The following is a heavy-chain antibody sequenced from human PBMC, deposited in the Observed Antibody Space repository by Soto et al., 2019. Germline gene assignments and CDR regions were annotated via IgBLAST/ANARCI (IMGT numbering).Heavy chain of an antibody. CDR3: ATMNCSGGSCYSVLGPYYYYGMDV. D-gene: IGHD2-15*01. V-gene: IGHV1-24*01. Sequence: GASVKVSCKVSGYTLTELSMHWVRQAPGKGLEWMGGFDPEDGETIYAQKFQGRVTMTEDTSTDTAYMELSSLRSEDTAVYYCATMNCSGGSCYSVLGPYYYYGMDVWGQGTTVTVS. J-gene: IGHJ6*02. CDR2: FDPEDGET. CDR1: GYTLTELS.